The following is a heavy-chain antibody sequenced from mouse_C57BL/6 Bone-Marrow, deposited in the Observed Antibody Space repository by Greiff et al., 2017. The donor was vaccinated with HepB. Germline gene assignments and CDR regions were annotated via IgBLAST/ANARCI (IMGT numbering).Heavy chain of an antibody. J-gene: IGHJ2*01. CDR1: GFTFSSYG. CDR2: ISSGGSYT. V-gene: IGHV5-6*01. D-gene: IGHD2-5*01. CDR3: ASLYYSNYLYY. Sequence: EVMLVESGGDLVKPGGSLKLSCAASGFTFSSYGMSWVRQTPDKRLEWVATISSGGSYTYYPDSVKGRFTISIDNAKNTLYLQMSSLKSEDTAMYYCASLYYSNYLYYWGQGTTLTVSS.